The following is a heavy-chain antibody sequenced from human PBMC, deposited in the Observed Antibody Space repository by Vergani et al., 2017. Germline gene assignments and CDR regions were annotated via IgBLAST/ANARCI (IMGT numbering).Heavy chain of an antibody. CDR3: AKDAQMATIIVLHAFDI. V-gene: IGHV3-11*05. Sequence: QVQLVESGGGLVKPGGSLRLSCAASGFTFSDYYMSWIRQAPGKGLEWVSYISSSSSYTNYADSVKGRFTISRDNSKNTLYLQMNSLRAEDTAVYYCAKDAQMATIIVLHAFDIWGQGTMVTVSS. CDR1: GFTFSDYY. D-gene: IGHD5-24*01. CDR2: ISSSSSYT. J-gene: IGHJ3*02.